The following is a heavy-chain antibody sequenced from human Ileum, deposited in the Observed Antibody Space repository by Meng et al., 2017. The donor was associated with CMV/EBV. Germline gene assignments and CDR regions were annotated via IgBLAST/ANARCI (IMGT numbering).Heavy chain of an antibody. CDR3: ARDRVMTTVTKYYYYYGMDV. Sequence: ASVKVSCKSSGYTFSAYSMHWVRQAPGRGLEWMGWINPDIGDVNYAQNFQGRVTMTSDTSISTAYMELSRLRSDDTAVYYCARDRVMTTVTKYYYYYGMDVWGQGTTVTVSS. CDR2: INPDIGDV. J-gene: IGHJ6*02. D-gene: IGHD4-11*01. CDR1: GYTFSAYS. V-gene: IGHV1-2*02.